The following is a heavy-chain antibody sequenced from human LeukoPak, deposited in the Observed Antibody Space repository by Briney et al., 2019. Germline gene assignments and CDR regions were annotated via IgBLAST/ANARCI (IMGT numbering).Heavy chain of an antibody. CDR3: AKDPTDFDSSGQTYFDY. Sequence: GGSLRLSCAASGFTFSSYAMHWVRQAPGKGLEWVAIISYDGSNKYYADSVKGRFAISRDNSKNTLYLQMNSLKAEDTAIYYCAKDPTDFDSSGQTYFDYWGQGTLVTVSS. V-gene: IGHV3-30*09. J-gene: IGHJ4*02. D-gene: IGHD3-22*01. CDR1: GFTFSSYA. CDR2: ISYDGSNK.